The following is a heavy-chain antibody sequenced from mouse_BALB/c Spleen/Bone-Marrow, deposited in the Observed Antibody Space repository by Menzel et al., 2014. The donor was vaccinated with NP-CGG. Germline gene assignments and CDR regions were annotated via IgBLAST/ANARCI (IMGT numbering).Heavy chain of an antibody. CDR1: GFDFSRYW. J-gene: IGHJ3*01. CDR3: ARRGLLRSQGFAY. CDR2: INPDSSTI. D-gene: IGHD1-1*01. Sequence: EVQRVESGGGLVQPGGSLKLSCAASGFDFSRYWMSWVRQAPGKGLEWIGEINPDSSTINYTPSLKDKFIISRDNAKNTLYLQMSKVRSEDTAFYYCARRGLLRSQGFAYWGQGTLVTVSA. V-gene: IGHV4-1*02.